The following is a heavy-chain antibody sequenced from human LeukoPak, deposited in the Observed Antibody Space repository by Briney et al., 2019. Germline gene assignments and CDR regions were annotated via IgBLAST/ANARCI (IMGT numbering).Heavy chain of an antibody. CDR3: ARQQRIRHCSEGVCTEGYYFDY. J-gene: IGHJ4*02. CDR1: GFAFNVFA. V-gene: IGHV3-23*01. Sequence: GGSLRLSCAGTGFAFNVFAIDWVRQAPGKGLEWVSGLSRGGSTTNYADSVKGRFTISRDKSQNSVFLQLNSLRPEDTAVYYCARQQRIRHCSEGVCTEGYYFDYWGQGTLVTVSS. CDR2: LSRGGSTT. D-gene: IGHD2-15*01.